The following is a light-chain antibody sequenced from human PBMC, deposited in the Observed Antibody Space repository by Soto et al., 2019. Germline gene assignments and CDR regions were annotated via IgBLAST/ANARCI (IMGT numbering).Light chain of an antibody. CDR2: GSS. V-gene: IGKV3-15*01. Sequence: ELVMTQSPATLSVSPGSRATLSGRASQSVGNNLAWYKKKPGQAPRLLIHGSSTRATGISARFSGSWSGTEFTLTINSLQSEECAVDDGQQQDDWPRTVGQGTKVDIK. CDR3: QQQDDWPRT. CDR1: QSVGNN. J-gene: IGKJ1*01.